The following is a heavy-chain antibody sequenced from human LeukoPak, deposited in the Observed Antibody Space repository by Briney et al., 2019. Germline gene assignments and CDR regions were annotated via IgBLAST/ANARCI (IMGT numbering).Heavy chain of an antibody. V-gene: IGHV4-34*01. CDR2: INHSGST. CDR3: ARESAYQLLLFDY. J-gene: IGHJ4*02. Sequence: SETLSLTCAVYGGSFSGYYWSWIRQPPGKGLEWIGEINHSGSTNYNPSLKSRVTISVDTSKKQFSLKLSSVTAADTAVYYCARESAYQLLLFDYWGQGTLVTVSS. CDR1: GGSFSGYY. D-gene: IGHD2-2*01.